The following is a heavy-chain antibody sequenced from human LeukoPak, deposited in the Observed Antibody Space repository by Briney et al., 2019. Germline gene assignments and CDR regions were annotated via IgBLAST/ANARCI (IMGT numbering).Heavy chain of an antibody. Sequence: PSETLSLNCAVYGGSSSGYYWSWIRQPPGKGLEWIGEINHSGSTNYNPSLKSRVTISVDTSKNQFSLKLSSVTAADTAVYYCARTSLLWFGELLYSPAEYFQHWGQGTLVPVSS. CDR1: GGSSSGYY. D-gene: IGHD3-10*01. CDR3: ARTSLLWFGELLYSPAEYFQH. CDR2: INHSGST. J-gene: IGHJ1*01. V-gene: IGHV4-34*01.